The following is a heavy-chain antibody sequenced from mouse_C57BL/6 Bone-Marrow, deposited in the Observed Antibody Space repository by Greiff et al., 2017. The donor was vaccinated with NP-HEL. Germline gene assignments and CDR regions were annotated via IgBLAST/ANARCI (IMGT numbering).Heavy chain of an antibody. V-gene: IGHV1-72*01. D-gene: IGHD2-10*01. J-gene: IGHJ4*01. CDR3: AKEGPYYGNYDAMDY. CDR1: GYTFTSYW. CDR2: IDPNSGGT. Sequence: VQLQQPGAELVKPGASVKLSCKASGYTFTSYWMHWVKQRPGRGLEWIGRIDPNSGGTKYNEKFKSKATLTVDKPSSTAYMQLSSLTSEDSAVYYCAKEGPYYGNYDAMDYWGQGTSVTVSS.